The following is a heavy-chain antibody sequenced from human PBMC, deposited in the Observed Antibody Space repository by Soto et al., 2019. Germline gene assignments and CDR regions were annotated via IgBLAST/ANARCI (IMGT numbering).Heavy chain of an antibody. V-gene: IGHV4-59*08. CDR1: GGSISSYY. CDR3: ARPSVGATTYFDY. D-gene: IGHD1-26*01. Sequence: SETLSLTCTVSGGSISSYYWSWIRQPPGKGLEWIGYIYYSGSTNYNPSLKSRVTISVDTSKNQFSLKLSSVTAADTAVYYCARPSVGATTYFDYWGQGTLVTVSS. J-gene: IGHJ4*02. CDR2: IYYSGST.